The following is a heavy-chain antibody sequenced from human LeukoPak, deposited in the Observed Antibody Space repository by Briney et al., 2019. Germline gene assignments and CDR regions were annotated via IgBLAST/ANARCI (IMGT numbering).Heavy chain of an antibody. V-gene: IGHV1-69*04. J-gene: IGHJ4*02. CDR1: GGTFSSYT. CDR3: ARDGDYDFWSGYYKDGYYFDY. CDR2: IIPILGIA. Sequence: SVKVSCKASGGTFSSYTISWVRQAPGQGLEWMGRIIPILGIANYAQKFQGRVTITADKSTSTAYMELSSLRSEDTAVYYCARDGDYDFWSGYYKDGYYFDYWGQGTPVTVSS. D-gene: IGHD3-3*01.